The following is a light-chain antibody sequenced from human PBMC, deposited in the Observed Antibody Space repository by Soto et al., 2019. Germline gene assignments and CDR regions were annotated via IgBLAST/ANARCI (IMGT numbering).Light chain of an antibody. CDR2: RNN. J-gene: IGLJ3*02. V-gene: IGLV1-47*01. CDR1: SSNIGSNY. CDR3: GGWDHSLSAYGV. Sequence: QSVLTQPPSASGTPGQRVTISCSGSSSNIGSNYVYWYQQFPGTAPNLLIYRNNQRPSGVPDLFSGSESGTSASLAISGIGSEDEADYYCGGWDHSLSAYGVFGGGTKLTVL.